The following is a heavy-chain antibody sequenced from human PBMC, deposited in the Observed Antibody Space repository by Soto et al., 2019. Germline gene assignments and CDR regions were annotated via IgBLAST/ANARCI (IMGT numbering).Heavy chain of an antibody. CDR3: AKALGSWGAYYFDY. CDR2: TYWDEDK. Sequence: QITLKESGPPLVKPTQTLTLTCTFSGFSLSTIGVGVAWIRQPPGKGLEWLALTYWDEDKRYSPSLKSRLTITKDTSKNQVVLTMTNMDPVDTATYYCAKALGSWGAYYFDYWGQGTLVTVSS. CDR1: GFSLSTIGVG. J-gene: IGHJ4*01. D-gene: IGHD3-16*01. V-gene: IGHV2-5*02.